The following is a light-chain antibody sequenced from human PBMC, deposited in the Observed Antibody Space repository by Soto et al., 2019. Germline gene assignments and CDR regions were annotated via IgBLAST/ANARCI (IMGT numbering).Light chain of an antibody. CDR1: TGAVTTGYY. J-gene: IGLJ3*02. V-gene: IGLV7-43*01. Sequence: QAVVTQEPSLTVSPGVTVTLTCASSTGAVTTGYYPSWFQHKPGHAPRALIYNTNDKHSWTPARLSGSLLGDKAALTLSGVQPEDEAEYYCLLYDGGSWVFGGGTKVTVL. CDR3: LLYDGGSWV. CDR2: NTN.